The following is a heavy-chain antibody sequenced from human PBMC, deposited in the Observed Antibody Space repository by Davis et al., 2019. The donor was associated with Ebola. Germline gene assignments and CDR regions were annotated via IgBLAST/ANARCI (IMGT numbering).Heavy chain of an antibody. D-gene: IGHD6-13*01. CDR3: AREVSSSLDYYYYGMDV. J-gene: IGHJ6*04. CDR1: GGSISSYY. Sequence: PSETLSLTCTVSGGSISSYYWSWIRQPPGKGLEWIGYIYYSGSTNYNPSLKSRVTISVDTSKNQFSLKLSSVTAADTAVYYCAREVSSSLDYYYYGMDVWGKGTTVTVSS. V-gene: IGHV4-59*01. CDR2: IYYSGST.